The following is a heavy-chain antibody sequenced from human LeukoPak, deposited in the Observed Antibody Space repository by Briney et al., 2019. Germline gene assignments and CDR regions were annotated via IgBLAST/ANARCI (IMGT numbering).Heavy chain of an antibody. V-gene: IGHV4-34*01. CDR2: INDSGST. D-gene: IGHD6-13*01. Sequence: PSETLSLTCAVYGGSFSGNHWSWIRQPPGKGLEWIGEINDSGSTKYNPSLKSRVTISVDTSKNQFSLKLSSVTAADTAVYYCSRGARIAAAGMKYNWFDPWGQGTLVTVSS. CDR3: SRGARIAAAGMKYNWFDP. CDR1: GGSFSGNH. J-gene: IGHJ5*02.